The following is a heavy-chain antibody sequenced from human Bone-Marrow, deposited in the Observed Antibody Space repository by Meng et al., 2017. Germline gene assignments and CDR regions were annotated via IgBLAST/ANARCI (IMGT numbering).Heavy chain of an antibody. Sequence: QVQLQASGQGRVKPSQPLSLTCIASVVSISSGNHYGNWIRQHAGKGLEYIGYIYDSGSTYYNPSLKSRVIISVDTSKNQFSLRLNSVTAADTAVYYCASLYGDSSVWYLDLWGRGTLVTVSS. V-gene: IGHV4-31*03. CDR2: IYDSGST. D-gene: IGHD4-17*01. CDR1: VVSISSGNHY. CDR3: ASLYGDSSVWYLDL. J-gene: IGHJ2*01.